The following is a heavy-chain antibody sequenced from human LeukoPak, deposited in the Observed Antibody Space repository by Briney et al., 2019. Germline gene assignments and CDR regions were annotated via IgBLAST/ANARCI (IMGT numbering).Heavy chain of an antibody. D-gene: IGHD6-19*01. J-gene: IGHJ4*02. CDR2: ISASGGTT. CDR1: GFTFSSHA. V-gene: IGHV3-23*01. Sequence: GGSLRLSCTASGFTFSSHAMSWVRQAAGKRLEWVSSISASGGTTFHSGSVKGRFTISRDNSKKVLYLQMNGLRVEDTAIYYCAKDYCSSAICPADYWGQGTQVTVFS. CDR3: AKDYCSSAICPADY.